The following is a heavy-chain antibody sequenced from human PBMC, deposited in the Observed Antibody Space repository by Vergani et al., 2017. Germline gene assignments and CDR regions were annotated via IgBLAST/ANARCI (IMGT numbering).Heavy chain of an antibody. V-gene: IGHV1-46*01. CDR2: INPSGGST. CDR1: GYTFTSYY. J-gene: IGHJ6*02. D-gene: IGHD3-22*01. CDR3: ARDSASGGDYYREYYYYYYGMDV. Sequence: QVQLVQSGAEVKKPGASVKVSCKASGYTFTSYYMHWVRQAPGQGLEWMGIINPSGGSTSYAQKFQGRVTMTRDTSTSTVYMELSSLRSEDTAVYYCARDSASGGDYYREYYYYYYGMDVWGQGTTVTVSS.